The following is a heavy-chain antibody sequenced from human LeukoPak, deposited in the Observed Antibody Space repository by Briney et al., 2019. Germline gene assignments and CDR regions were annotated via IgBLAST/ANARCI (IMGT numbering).Heavy chain of an antibody. CDR2: ISGSGGST. V-gene: IGHV3-23*01. CDR1: GFTFSNYA. J-gene: IGHJ4*02. CDR3: AKVMSRGTSVAGAFDY. Sequence: GGSLRLSCAASGFTFSNYAMSWVRQAPGKGLEWVSVISGSGGSTNYADSVKGRFTISRDNSKNTLFLQMSSLRAEDTAVYYCAKVMSRGTSVAGAFDYWGQGTLVTVSS. D-gene: IGHD6-19*01.